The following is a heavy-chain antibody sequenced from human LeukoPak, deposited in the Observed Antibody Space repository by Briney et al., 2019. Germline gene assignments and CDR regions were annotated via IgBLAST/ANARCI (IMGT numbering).Heavy chain of an antibody. CDR3: ARFYYYYGMDV. CDR2: IYHSGST. CDR1: GASITSGDYY. V-gene: IGHV4-30-4*01. Sequence: PSETLSLTCTVSGASITSGDYYWSWIRQPPGKGPEWIGYIYHSGSTYNNPSLKSRVTISVDTSKNQFSLKLSSVTAADTAVYYCARFYYYYGMDVWGQGTTVTVSS. J-gene: IGHJ6*02.